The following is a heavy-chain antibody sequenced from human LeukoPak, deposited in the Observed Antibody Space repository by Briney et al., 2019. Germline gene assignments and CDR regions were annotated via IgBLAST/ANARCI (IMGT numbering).Heavy chain of an antibody. D-gene: IGHD5-12*01. Sequence: PSETLSLTCAIYDGSFSGFYWSWIRQPPGKGLEWIGEINHSGSTNYNPSLKSRVTISVDTSKNQFSLKLSSVTAADTAVYYCARVEDSGYDYRGRFDPWGQGTLVTVSS. CDR2: INHSGST. V-gene: IGHV4-34*01. J-gene: IGHJ5*02. CDR1: DGSFSGFY. CDR3: ARVEDSGYDYRGRFDP.